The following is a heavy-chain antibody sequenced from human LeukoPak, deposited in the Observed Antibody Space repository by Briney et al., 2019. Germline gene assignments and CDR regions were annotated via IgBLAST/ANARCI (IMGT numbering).Heavy chain of an antibody. Sequence: GGSLRLSCAASGFTFSRYWMHWVRQAPRKGLVWVSRISSDGSRISYADSVKGRFTISRDDAKKTLDLQMSSLRAEDTAVYFCPRDKGRNGFDIWGQGTMVTVSS. CDR1: GFTFSRYW. CDR2: ISSDGSRI. CDR3: PRDKGRNGFDI. J-gene: IGHJ3*02. V-gene: IGHV3-74*01.